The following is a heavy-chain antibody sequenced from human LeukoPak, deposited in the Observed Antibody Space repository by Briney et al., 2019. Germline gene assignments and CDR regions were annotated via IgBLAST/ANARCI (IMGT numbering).Heavy chain of an antibody. J-gene: IGHJ4*02. CDR2: IRYDGSNK. CDR1: GFTLRSFG. V-gene: IGHV3-30*02. D-gene: IGHD6-19*01. Sequence: GGSLRLSCAASGFTLRSFGMHWVRQAPGKGLEWVAFIRYDGSNKYYADSVKGRFTVSRDNPKNTLYLQMNSLRGEDTAVYYCTKDKAQSSGWLDYWGQGTLVTVSS. CDR3: TKDKAQSSGWLDY.